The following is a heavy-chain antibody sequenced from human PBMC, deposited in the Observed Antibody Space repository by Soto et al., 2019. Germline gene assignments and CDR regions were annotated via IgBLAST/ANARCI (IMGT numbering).Heavy chain of an antibody. CDR1: GFTFSDHY. CDR2: SRNKANSYTT. Sequence: GGSLRLSCAASGFTFSDHYMDWVRQAPGKGLEWVGRSRNKANSYTTEYAASVKGRFTISRDDSKNSLYLQMNSLKTEDTAVYYCARDASTTADYFDYWGQGTLVTVSS. J-gene: IGHJ4*02. D-gene: IGHD2-2*01. CDR3: ARDASTTADYFDY. V-gene: IGHV3-72*01.